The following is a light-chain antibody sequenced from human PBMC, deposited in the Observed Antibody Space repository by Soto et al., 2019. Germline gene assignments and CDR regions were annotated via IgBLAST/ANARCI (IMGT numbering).Light chain of an antibody. J-gene: IGKJ4*01. CDR1: QSCSSN. Sequence: EIVMTQSPATLSVSPGDTATLSCRASQSCSSNLAWYQQKVGQAPRLLIYGASTRATGIPARFSGSGSGTEFTLTISSLQSEDCAVYYCQQYNKWPPVTFGGGTKVHIK. CDR3: QQYNKWPPVT. V-gene: IGKV3-15*01. CDR2: GAS.